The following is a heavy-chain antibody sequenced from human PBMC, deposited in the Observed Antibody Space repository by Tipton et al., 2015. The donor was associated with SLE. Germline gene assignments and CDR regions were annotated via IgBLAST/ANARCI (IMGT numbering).Heavy chain of an antibody. Sequence: QVQLVQSGGGLVKPGGSLRLSCAASGFTFSDYYMSWIRQAPGKGLEWIGEINHSGSTNYNPSLKSRVTISVDTSKNQFSLKLSSVTAADTAVYYCATHLPGGASHYWGQGTLVTVSS. CDR3: ATHLPGGASHY. V-gene: IGHV4-34*08. D-gene: IGHD1-26*01. J-gene: IGHJ4*02. CDR2: INHSGST. CDR1: GFTFSDYY.